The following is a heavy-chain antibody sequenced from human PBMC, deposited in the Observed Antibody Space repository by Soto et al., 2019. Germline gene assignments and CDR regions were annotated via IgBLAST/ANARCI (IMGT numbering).Heavy chain of an antibody. Sequence: EVQLVESGGGLVQPGGSLRLSCAASGFTFSSYSMNWVRQAPGKGLEWVSYISSSSSTIYYADSVKGRFTISRDNAKNSPYLQMNSLRAEDTAVYYCARGGSFRPGLRLDAFDIWGQGTMVTVSS. CDR1: GFTFSSYS. CDR2: ISSSSSTI. D-gene: IGHD4-17*01. CDR3: ARGGSFRPGLRLDAFDI. J-gene: IGHJ3*02. V-gene: IGHV3-48*01.